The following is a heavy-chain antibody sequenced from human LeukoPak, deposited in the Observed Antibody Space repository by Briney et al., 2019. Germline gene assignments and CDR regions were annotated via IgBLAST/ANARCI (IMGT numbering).Heavy chain of an antibody. V-gene: IGHV4-59*08. CDR2: IHYSGST. CDR3: ARLGITMVRGVILPDAFDI. Sequence: PSETLSLTCTVSGGSISSYYWSWIRQPPGKGLEWIGYIHYSGSTNYNPSLKSRVTISVDTSKNQFSLKLSSVTAADTAVYYCARLGITMVRGVILPDAFDIWGQGTMVTVSS. D-gene: IGHD3-10*01. J-gene: IGHJ3*02. CDR1: GGSISSYY.